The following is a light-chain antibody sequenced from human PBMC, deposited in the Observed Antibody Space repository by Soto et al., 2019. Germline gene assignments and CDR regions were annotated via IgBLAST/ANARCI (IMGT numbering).Light chain of an antibody. CDR3: QSYDSSLSGSYV. J-gene: IGLJ1*01. Sequence: QSVLTQPPSVSGAPGKRVTISCTGSSSNIGAGYDVHWYQRLPGTAPKVLIYNNNNRPSGVPDRFSGSKSGTSASLAITGLQAEDEADYYCQSYDSSLSGSYVFGTGTKVTVL. V-gene: IGLV1-40*01. CDR2: NNN. CDR1: SSNIGAGYD.